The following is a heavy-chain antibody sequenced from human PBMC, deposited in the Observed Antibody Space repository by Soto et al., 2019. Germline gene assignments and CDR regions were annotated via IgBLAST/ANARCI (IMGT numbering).Heavy chain of an antibody. CDR2: INWNSGSI. V-gene: IGHV3-9*01. Sequence: EVHLVESGGRLIQPGRSLRLSCAASGFTFEDHAMHWVRQPPGKGLEWVSSINWNSGSIAYADSVKGRFTISRDNAKNSLYLRMNSLKTEDTALYYCIKDIPRGGDYFSRFDFWGQGTLVTVSS. D-gene: IGHD4-17*01. J-gene: IGHJ4*02. CDR3: IKDIPRGGDYFSRFDF. CDR1: GFTFEDHA.